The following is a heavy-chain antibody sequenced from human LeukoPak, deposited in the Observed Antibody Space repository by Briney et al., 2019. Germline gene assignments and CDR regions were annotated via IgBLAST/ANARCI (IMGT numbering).Heavy chain of an antibody. CDR2: INPTGGST. Sequence: ASVKVSCKASGYTFISYQMHWVRQAPGQGLEWMGIINPTGGSTSHAQKFQGRVTMTRDTSTSTVYMELSSLRSEDTAVYYFARKGSSSCFDYWGQGTLVTVSS. CDR3: ARKGSSSCFDY. CDR1: GYTFISYQ. V-gene: IGHV1-46*01. J-gene: IGHJ4*02. D-gene: IGHD6-6*01.